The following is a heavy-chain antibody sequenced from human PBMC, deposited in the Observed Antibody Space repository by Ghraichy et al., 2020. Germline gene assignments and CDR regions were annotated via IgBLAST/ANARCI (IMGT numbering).Heavy chain of an antibody. CDR3: ARVIGIVEVAGTGKYYFGY. D-gene: IGHD6-19*01. CDR2: LHLSGST. V-gene: IGHV4-39*01. CDR1: GGSVSSSTYY. Sequence: SETLSLTCTVSGGSVSSSTYYWGWIRQPPGKGLEWIANLHLSGSTYYNPSLKSRVTISIDTSKNQFSLNVTSVTAADTAVYYCARVIGIVEVAGTGKYYFGYWGQGNLVIVSS. J-gene: IGHJ4*02.